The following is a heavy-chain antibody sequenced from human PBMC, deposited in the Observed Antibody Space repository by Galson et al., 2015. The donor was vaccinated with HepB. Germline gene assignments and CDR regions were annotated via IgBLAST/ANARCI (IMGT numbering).Heavy chain of an antibody. CDR3: ARTSGYNYGDYYYYGMDV. D-gene: IGHD5-18*01. V-gene: IGHV2-70*04. J-gene: IGHJ6*02. Sequence: PALVKPTQTLTLTCSCSGFSLTTSAMRVSWIRQPPGKALEWLARIDWDDKKFYSTSLRTRLTISKDTSQNQVVLTMNDMDPVDTATYFCARTSGYNYGDYYYYGMDVWGQGTTVTVSS. CDR2: IDWDDKK. CDR1: GFSLTTSAMR.